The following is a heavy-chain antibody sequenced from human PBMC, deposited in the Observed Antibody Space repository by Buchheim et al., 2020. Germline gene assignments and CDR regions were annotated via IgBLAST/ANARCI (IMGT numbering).Heavy chain of an antibody. V-gene: IGHV4-28*01. CDR1: GYSISSSNW. Sequence: QVQLQESGPGLVKPSDTLSLTCAVSGYSISSSNWWGWIRQPPGKGLEWIGYIYYSGSTYYNPSLKSRVTMSVDTSKNQFSLKLSSVTAVDTAVYYCARKWAHCSGGSCYLNGWFDPWGQGTL. CDR2: IYYSGST. J-gene: IGHJ5*02. CDR3: ARKWAHCSGGSCYLNGWFDP. D-gene: IGHD2-15*01.